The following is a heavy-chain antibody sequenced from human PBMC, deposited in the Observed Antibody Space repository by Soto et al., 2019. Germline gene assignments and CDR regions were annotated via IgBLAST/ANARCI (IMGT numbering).Heavy chain of an antibody. Sequence: EVQLVESGGGLVQPGGSLRLSCAASGFTFSSYSMNWVRQAPGKGLEWVSYISSSSSTIYYADSVKGRLTISRDNAKNSLYLQMDSLRAEDTAVYYCARGGGVLTKYYYYGMDVWGQGTTVTASS. V-gene: IGHV3-48*01. CDR2: ISSSSSTI. CDR3: ARGGGVLTKYYYYGMDV. J-gene: IGHJ6*02. D-gene: IGHD3-9*01. CDR1: GFTFSSYS.